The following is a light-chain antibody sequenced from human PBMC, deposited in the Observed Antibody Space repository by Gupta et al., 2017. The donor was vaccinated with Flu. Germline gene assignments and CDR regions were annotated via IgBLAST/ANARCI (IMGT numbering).Light chain of an antibody. CDR3: QQYYSLPSLT. CDR2: DAS. V-gene: IGKV1-33*01. J-gene: IGKJ4*01. CDR1: PDLANY. Sequence: LSKYAGDSVSISCLASPDLANYLNWYQQKPGKAPKVLIYDASNLETGVPSRFSGSGSGTRFIFSISSLQPEDVATYYCQQYYSLPSLTFGGGTKVEI.